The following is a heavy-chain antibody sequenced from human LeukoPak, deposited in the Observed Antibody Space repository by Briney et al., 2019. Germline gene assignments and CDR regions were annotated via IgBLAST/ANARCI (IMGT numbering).Heavy chain of an antibody. CDR3: AKGKQLAWHAYDI. D-gene: IGHD5-18*01. CDR1: GFTFSSYA. Sequence: GGSLRLSCAASGFTFSSYAMHWVRQAPGKGLEWVSVISGSGDTIYYVDSVKGRFTVSRDNSKNTLYLQMNSLRAEDTAVYYCAKGKQLAWHAYDIWGQGTMVTVPS. J-gene: IGHJ3*02. V-gene: IGHV3-23*01. CDR2: ISGSGDTI.